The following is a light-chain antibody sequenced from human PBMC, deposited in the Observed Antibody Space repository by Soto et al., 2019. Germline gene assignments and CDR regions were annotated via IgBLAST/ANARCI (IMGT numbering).Light chain of an antibody. CDR1: QSIGWY. J-gene: IGKJ1*01. Sequence: DIQMTQSPSSLSESVGDRVTITCRASQSIGWYLHWYQQKPGKAPKVLIYAASSLQSGVPSRFSGSGSGTDFTLTISSLQPEDCATYYCQQSFSALWTFGQGTKVEIK. CDR3: QQSFSALWT. V-gene: IGKV1-39*01. CDR2: AAS.